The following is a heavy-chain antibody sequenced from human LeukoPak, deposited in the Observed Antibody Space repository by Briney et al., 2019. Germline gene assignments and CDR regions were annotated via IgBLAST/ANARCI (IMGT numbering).Heavy chain of an antibody. V-gene: IGHV3-64D*06. Sequence: GSLRLSCSASGFTFSNYAMNWFRQAPGKGLEYVSVIGPNGGDAYYADSVKGRFTISRDNSKNTLYLQMSSLRAEDTAVYYCARDPSVLYSSSWPSCDYWGQGTLVTVSS. J-gene: IGHJ4*02. CDR1: GFTFSNYA. D-gene: IGHD6-13*01. CDR3: ARDPSVLYSSSWPSCDY. CDR2: IGPNGGDA.